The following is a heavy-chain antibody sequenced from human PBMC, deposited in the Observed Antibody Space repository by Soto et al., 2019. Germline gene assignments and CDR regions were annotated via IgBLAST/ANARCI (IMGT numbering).Heavy chain of an antibody. V-gene: IGHV1-2*04. CDR3: ARWSGYDPRDAFDI. J-gene: IGHJ3*02. D-gene: IGHD5-12*01. Sequence: ASVKVSWKASGYTFTGYYMHWVRQAPGQGLEWMGWINPNSGGTNYAQKFQGWVTMTRDTSISTAYMELSRLRSDDTAVYYCARWSGYDPRDAFDIWGQGTMVTVSS. CDR1: GYTFTGYY. CDR2: INPNSGGT.